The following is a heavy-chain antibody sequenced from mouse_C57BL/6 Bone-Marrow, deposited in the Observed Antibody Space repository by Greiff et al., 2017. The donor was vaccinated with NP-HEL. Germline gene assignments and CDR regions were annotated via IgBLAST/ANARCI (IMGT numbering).Heavy chain of an antibody. CDR1: GYTFTGYW. CDR3: ARFPFTTVVAPC. V-gene: IGHV1-9*01. J-gene: IGHJ4*01. D-gene: IGHD1-1*01. Sequence: QVQLKESGAELMKPGASVKLSCKATGYTFTGYWIEWVKQRPGHGLEWIGEILPGSGNTNYNEKFKGKATFTADTSSNTAYMQLSSLTTEDSAIYYCARFPFTTVVAPCWGQGTSVTVSS. CDR2: ILPGSGNT.